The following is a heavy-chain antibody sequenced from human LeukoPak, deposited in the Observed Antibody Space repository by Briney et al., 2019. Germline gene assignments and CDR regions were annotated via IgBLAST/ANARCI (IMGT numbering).Heavy chain of an antibody. Sequence: GGSLRLSCAASGFTFSSYWMHWVRQDPGKGLVWVSRINTDGTTTTYADSVKGRFTISRDTAKNTLYLQMNSLRAEDTAVYYCARGPNSQDYWGQGTLVTVSS. CDR1: GFTFSSYW. CDR2: INTDGTTT. CDR3: ARGPNSQDY. D-gene: IGHD4-23*01. V-gene: IGHV3-74*01. J-gene: IGHJ4*02.